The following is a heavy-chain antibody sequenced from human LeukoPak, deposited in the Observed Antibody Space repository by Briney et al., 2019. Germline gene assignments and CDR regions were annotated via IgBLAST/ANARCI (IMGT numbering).Heavy chain of an antibody. CDR3: ARDQGGKFDY. Sequence: SETLSLTCTVSGYSISSGYYWGWIRQPPGKGLEWIGSIYHSGSSYYNPSLKIRVTISVDAPKNYFSLKLSSVTAEDTAVYYCARDQGGKFDYWGQGTLVTVSS. J-gene: IGHJ4*02. CDR2: IYHSGSS. V-gene: IGHV4-38-2*02. D-gene: IGHD3-16*01. CDR1: GYSISSGYY.